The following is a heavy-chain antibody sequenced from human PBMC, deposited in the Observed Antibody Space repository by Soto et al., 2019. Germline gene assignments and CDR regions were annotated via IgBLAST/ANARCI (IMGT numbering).Heavy chain of an antibody. CDR1: GYTFTSYD. D-gene: IGHD2-21*01. CDR3: AKVPCDDGGAGYFRAFDS. CDR2: MNPNSGNT. J-gene: IGHJ3*01. Sequence: ASVKVSCKASGYTFTSYDINWVRQATGQGLEWMGWMNPNSGNTGYAQKFQGRVTMTRNTSISTAYMELSRLRSEDTAVYYCAKVPCDDGGAGYFRAFDSWGEGPKVTV. V-gene: IGHV1-8*01.